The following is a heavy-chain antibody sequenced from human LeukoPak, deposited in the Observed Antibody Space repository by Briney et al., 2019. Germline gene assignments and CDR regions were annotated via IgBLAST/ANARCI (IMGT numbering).Heavy chain of an antibody. CDR3: ARGRHSTGWGALDI. CDR1: GYTFTGYY. J-gene: IGHJ3*02. Sequence: ASVKVSCKASGYTFTGYYMHWVRQAPGQGLEWMGRINPNSGGTNYAQKFQGRVSMTRDTSISTAYMELSRLRSDDTAVYYCARGRHSTGWGALDIWGQGTMVTVSS. CDR2: INPNSGGT. D-gene: IGHD6-25*01. V-gene: IGHV1-2*06.